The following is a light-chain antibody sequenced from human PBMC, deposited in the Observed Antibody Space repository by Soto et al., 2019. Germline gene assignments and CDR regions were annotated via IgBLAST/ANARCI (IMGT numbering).Light chain of an antibody. CDR1: SSDVGGYDF. V-gene: IGLV2-11*01. CDR2: DVT. Sequence: QSALTQPRSVSGSPGQSVTLSCTGTSSDVGGYDFVSWYQQHPGKPPKLMIYDVTKRPSGVPDRFSGSKSGNSASLTISGLQAEDEADYYCSSYTSSSTLFGTGTKVTVL. J-gene: IGLJ1*01. CDR3: SSYTSSSTL.